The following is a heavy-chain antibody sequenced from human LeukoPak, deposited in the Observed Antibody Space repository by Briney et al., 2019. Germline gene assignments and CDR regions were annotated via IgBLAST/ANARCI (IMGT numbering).Heavy chain of an antibody. CDR1: GFTFSDYY. J-gene: IGHJ6*02. Sequence: GGSLRLSCAASGFTFSDYYMSWLRQAPGKGLEGVSYISSSGSTIYYADSVKGRFTISRDNAKNSLYLQMNSLRAEDTAVYYCARSYYYGSGSYDYYYGMDVWGQGTTVTVSS. CDR3: ARSYYYGSGSYDYYYGMDV. D-gene: IGHD3-10*01. CDR2: ISSSGSTI. V-gene: IGHV3-11*01.